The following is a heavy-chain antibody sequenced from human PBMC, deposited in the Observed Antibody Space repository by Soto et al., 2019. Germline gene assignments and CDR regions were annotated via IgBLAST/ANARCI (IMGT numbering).Heavy chain of an antibody. J-gene: IGHJ4*02. D-gene: IGHD2-21*01. CDR3: ARRPLLAYCGGDCYIDY. Sequence: ASVKVSCKDSGYTFTSYAMHWVRQAPGQRLEWMGWINAGNGNTKYSQKFQGRVTITRDTSASTAYMELSSLRSEDTAVYYCARRPLLAYCGGDCYIDYWGQGTLVTVSS. CDR2: INAGNGNT. CDR1: GYTFTSYA. V-gene: IGHV1-3*01.